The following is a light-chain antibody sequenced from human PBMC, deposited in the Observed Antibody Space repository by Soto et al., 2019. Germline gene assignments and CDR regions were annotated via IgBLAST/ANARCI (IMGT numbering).Light chain of an antibody. Sequence: DIVMIQSPLSLPVTPGEPASISCRASQSISSHLVWYQQKPGQAPRLVIYGASTRVTGIPARFSGSGSGTEFTLTISSVQSEDFAVYYCQQYNDWPPWTFGQGTKVEIK. J-gene: IGKJ1*01. CDR1: QSISSH. V-gene: IGKV3D-15*01. CDR3: QQYNDWPPWT. CDR2: GAS.